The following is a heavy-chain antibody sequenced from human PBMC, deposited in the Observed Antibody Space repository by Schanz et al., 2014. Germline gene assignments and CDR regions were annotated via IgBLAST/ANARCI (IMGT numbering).Heavy chain of an antibody. V-gene: IGHV3-23*04. CDR2: LSGSGGST. CDR1: GFTFNSYA. CDR3: AKQIHYDILTVTRN. J-gene: IGHJ4*02. Sequence: EVRLVESGGGLVQPGGSLRLSCEASGFTFNSYAMTWVRQAPGKGLEWVSALSGSGGSTYYADSVKGRFTISRDNSKNTLYLQMNSLRAEDTAVYYCAKQIHYDILTVTRNWGQGTLXTVSS. D-gene: IGHD3-9*01.